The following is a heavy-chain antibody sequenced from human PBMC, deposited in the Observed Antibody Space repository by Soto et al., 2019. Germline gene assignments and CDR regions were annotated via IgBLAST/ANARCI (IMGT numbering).Heavy chain of an antibody. CDR1: GFTFSGYD. D-gene: IGHD3-22*01. CDR3: AVRRYYYDTSGYHSGGFDV. Sequence: PGGSLRLSCAASGFTFSGYDMSWVRQAPEKGLEWVSDINRSGGSTYYTESVKGRFTISRDNSKNTLYLQMNSLRVADTAVYHCAVRRYYYDTSGYHSGGFDVWGQGTMVTVSS. J-gene: IGHJ3*01. V-gene: IGHV3-23*01. CDR2: INRSGGST.